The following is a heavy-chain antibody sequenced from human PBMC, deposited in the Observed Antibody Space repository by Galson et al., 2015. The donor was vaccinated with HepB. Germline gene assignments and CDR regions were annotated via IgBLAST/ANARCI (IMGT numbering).Heavy chain of an antibody. CDR2: ISSSSSTI. D-gene: IGHD6-19*01. CDR3: ARDFIAVAPWDGAFDI. Sequence: SLRLSCAASGFTFSSYSMNWVRQAPGKGLEWVSYISSSSSTIYYADSVKGRFTISRDNAKNSLYLQMNSLRDEDTAVYYCARDFIAVAPWDGAFDIWGQGTMVTVSS. V-gene: IGHV3-48*02. J-gene: IGHJ3*02. CDR1: GFTFSSYS.